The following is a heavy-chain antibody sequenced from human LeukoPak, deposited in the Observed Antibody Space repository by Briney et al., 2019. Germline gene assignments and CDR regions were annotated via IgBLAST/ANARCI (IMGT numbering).Heavy chain of an antibody. CDR2: INTNTGNP. CDR1: GYTFTSYA. D-gene: IGHD6-13*01. CDR3: ARGGSSWYGGHAEYFQH. V-gene: IGHV7-4-1*02. Sequence: ASVKVSCKASGYTFTSYAMNWVRQAPGQGLEWMGWINTNTGNPTYAQGFTGRVVFSLDTSVSTAYLQISSLKAEDPAVYYCARGGSSWYGGHAEYFQHWGQGTLVTVFS. J-gene: IGHJ1*01.